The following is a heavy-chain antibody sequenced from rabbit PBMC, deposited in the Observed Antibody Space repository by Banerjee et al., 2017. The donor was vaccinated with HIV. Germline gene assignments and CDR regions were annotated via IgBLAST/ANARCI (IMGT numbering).Heavy chain of an antibody. CDR3: ARDGSAWGADFNL. Sequence: EESGGDLVKPGASLTLTCTASGFTISSGYDMCWVRQAPGKGLEWIACIYIGDGGTYYASWAKGRFTISKTSSTTVTLQMTSLTAADTATYFCARDGSAWGADFNLWGPGTLVTVS. CDR2: IYIGDGGT. D-gene: IGHD4-1*01. J-gene: IGHJ4*01. V-gene: IGHV1S40*01. CDR1: GFTISSGYD.